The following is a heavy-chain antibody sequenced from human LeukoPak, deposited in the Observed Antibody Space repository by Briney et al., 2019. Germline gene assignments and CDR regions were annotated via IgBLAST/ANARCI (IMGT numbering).Heavy chain of an antibody. CDR2: ISYDGSNK. V-gene: IGHV3-30-3*01. CDR1: GFTFSSYA. Sequence: PGGSLRLSCAASGFTFSSYAMHWVRQAPGKGLEWVAVISYDGSNKYYADSVKGRFTISRDNSKNTLYLQMNSLRAEDTAVYYCARVPDFWSGQYYFDYWGQGTLVTVSS. CDR3: ARVPDFWSGQYYFDY. J-gene: IGHJ4*02. D-gene: IGHD3-3*01.